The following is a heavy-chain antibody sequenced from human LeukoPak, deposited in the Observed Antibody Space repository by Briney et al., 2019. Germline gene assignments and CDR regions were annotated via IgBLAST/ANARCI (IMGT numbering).Heavy chain of an antibody. CDR1: GFTFSDYY. V-gene: IGHV3-11*01. D-gene: IGHD6-6*01. CDR3: ARDIPNGYSSSSRYFDY. CDR2: ISSSGSTI. J-gene: IGHJ4*02. Sequence: GGPLRLSCAASGFTFSDYYMSWIRQAPGKGLEWVSYISSSGSTIYYADSVKGRFTISRDNAKNSLYLQMNSLRAEDTAVYYCARDIPNGYSSSSRYFDYWGQGTLVTVSS.